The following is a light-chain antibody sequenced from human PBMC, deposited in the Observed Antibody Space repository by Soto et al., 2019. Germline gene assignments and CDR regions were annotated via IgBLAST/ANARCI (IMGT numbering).Light chain of an antibody. CDR1: SSDIGGYNY. CDR2: DVI. CDR3: CSYAGSYTHV. Sequence: QSALTQPRSVSGSPGQSVTISCTGTSSDIGGYNYVSWYQQHPGKAPKLMIYDVIKRPSGVPDRFSGSKSGNTASLTIYGLQAEDEADYYCCSYAGSYTHVFXTGTKVTVL. J-gene: IGLJ1*01. V-gene: IGLV2-11*01.